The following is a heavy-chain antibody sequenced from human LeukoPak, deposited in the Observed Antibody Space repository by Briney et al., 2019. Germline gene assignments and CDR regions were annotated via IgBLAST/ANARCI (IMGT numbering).Heavy chain of an antibody. D-gene: IGHD3-16*01. Sequence: PGGSLRLSCAASGFTFSSYAMSWVRQAPGKGLEWVSAIRGSGVSTNYADSVQGRFTISRDNSKNTLYLLMDSLRAEDTALYYCGKGTGGGGGAGGGGAFDYWGQGTLVTVSS. CDR3: GKGTGGGGGAGGGGAFDY. J-gene: IGHJ4*02. CDR1: GFTFSSYA. CDR2: IRGSGVST. V-gene: IGHV3-23*01.